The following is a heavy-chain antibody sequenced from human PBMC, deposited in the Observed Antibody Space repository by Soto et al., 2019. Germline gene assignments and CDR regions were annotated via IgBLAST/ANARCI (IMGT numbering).Heavy chain of an antibody. Sequence: QVQLQESGPGLVKPSQTLSLTCTVSGGSISSGNYYCSWRRQHPGKGLEWIGYIYHSGSTYYNPSLKSRVTLSVDTSKNQFSLKLSSVTAADTAIYYCAREYGDPFPSNWFDPWGQGTLVTVSS. CDR2: IYHSGST. CDR1: GGSISSGNYY. D-gene: IGHD4-17*01. V-gene: IGHV4-31*03. CDR3: AREYGDPFPSNWFDP. J-gene: IGHJ5*02.